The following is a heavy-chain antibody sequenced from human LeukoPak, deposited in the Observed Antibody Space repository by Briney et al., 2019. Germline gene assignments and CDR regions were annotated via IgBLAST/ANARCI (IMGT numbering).Heavy chain of an antibody. J-gene: IGHJ4*02. Sequence: GGSLRLSCAASGFTFSSYSMNWVRQALGKGLEWVSSISSSSSYIYYADSVKGRFTISRDNAKNSLYLQMNSLRAEDTAVYYCASTIFGSGSYSGDYWGQGTLVTVSS. V-gene: IGHV3-21*01. CDR2: ISSSSSYI. CDR3: ASTIFGSGSYSGDY. CDR1: GFTFSSYS. D-gene: IGHD3-10*01.